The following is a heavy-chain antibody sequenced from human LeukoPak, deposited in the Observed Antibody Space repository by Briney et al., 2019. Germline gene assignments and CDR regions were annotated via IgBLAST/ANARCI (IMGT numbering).Heavy chain of an antibody. J-gene: IGHJ5*02. CDR1: GFTFSSYS. Sequence: GRSLRLSCAASGFTFSSYSMNWVRQAPGKGLEWVSSISGSSSYIYYADSVKGRFTISRDNAKNSLYLQMNSLRAEDTAVYYCARDLLDTAIPWGQGTLVTVSS. V-gene: IGHV3-21*01. D-gene: IGHD5-18*01. CDR3: ARDLLDTAIP. CDR2: ISGSSSYI.